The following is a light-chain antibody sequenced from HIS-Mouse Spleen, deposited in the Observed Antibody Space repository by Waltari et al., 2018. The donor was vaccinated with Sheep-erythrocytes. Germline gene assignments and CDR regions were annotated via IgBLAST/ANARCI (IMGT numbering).Light chain of an antibody. Sequence: QSALTQPASVSGSPGQSITISCTGTSSDVGSYNLVSWYQQHPGKAPKLRTYEGSKRPLRVSKRFAGYKSGNTSSLTISGLQAVDEADYYCCSYAGSSTPWVFGGGTKLTVL. CDR1: SSDVGSYNL. V-gene: IGLV2-23*01. CDR2: EGS. J-gene: IGLJ3*02. CDR3: CSYAGSSTPWV.